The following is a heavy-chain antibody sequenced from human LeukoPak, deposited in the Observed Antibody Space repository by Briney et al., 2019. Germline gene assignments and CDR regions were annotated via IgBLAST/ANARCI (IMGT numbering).Heavy chain of an antibody. D-gene: IGHD2-15*01. J-gene: IGHJ4*02. CDR2: FHYSGST. V-gene: IGHV4-59*08. CDR3: ARHHDGGPKLRLDF. CDR1: VASVSNYF. Sequence: SETLSLTCRVSVASVSNYFWSWIRQSPGKGLEWIGFFHYSGSTNYNPSLNSRVTTSIDTSMNQLSLTLVSVTAADTAVYFCARHHDGGPKLRLDFWGLGVLVTVSS.